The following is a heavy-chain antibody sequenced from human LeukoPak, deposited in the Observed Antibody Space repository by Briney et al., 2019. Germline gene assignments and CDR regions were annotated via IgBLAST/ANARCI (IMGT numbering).Heavy chain of an antibody. Sequence: GGSLRLSCAASGFPFSSHGMHWVRQAPGKGLEWVAVIPYDGSYQYYADSVKGRVTISRDNFKNTLYLQMNSLRADDTAVYYCAKDHADIVVLPGAHIDYWGQGTLVTVSS. V-gene: IGHV3-30*18. J-gene: IGHJ4*02. CDR1: GFPFSSHG. D-gene: IGHD2-2*01. CDR3: AKDHADIVVLPGAHIDY. CDR2: IPYDGSYQ.